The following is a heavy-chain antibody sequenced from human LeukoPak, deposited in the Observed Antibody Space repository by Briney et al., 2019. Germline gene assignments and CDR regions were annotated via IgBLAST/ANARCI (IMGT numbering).Heavy chain of an antibody. Sequence: GKSLRLSCAASGFTFSSYSIHWVRQAPGKGLEWVAVISNDGSSKDYADSVTGRFTISRDNAKNSLYLQMNSLRDEDTAVYYCSRNYGDLDYWGQGTLVTVSS. V-gene: IGHV3-30*14. D-gene: IGHD4-17*01. J-gene: IGHJ4*02. CDR2: ISNDGSSK. CDR3: SRNYGDLDY. CDR1: GFTFSSYS.